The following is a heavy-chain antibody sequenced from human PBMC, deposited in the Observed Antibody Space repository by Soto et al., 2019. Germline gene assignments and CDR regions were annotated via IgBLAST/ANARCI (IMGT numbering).Heavy chain of an antibody. V-gene: IGHV4-31*03. CDR3: ARWAPYCSSTSCYYFDY. J-gene: IGHJ4*02. CDR1: GGSIGGYY. CDR2: IYYSGST. D-gene: IGHD2-2*01. Sequence: SETLSLTCTVSGGSIGGYYWSWIRQHPGKGLEWIGYIYYSGSTYYNPSLKSRVTISVDTSKNQFSLKLSSVTAADTAVYYCARWAPYCSSTSCYYFDYWGQGTLVTVSS.